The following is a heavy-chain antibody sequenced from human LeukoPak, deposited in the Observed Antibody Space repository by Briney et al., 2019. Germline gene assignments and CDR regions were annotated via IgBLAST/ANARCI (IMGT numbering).Heavy chain of an antibody. J-gene: IGHJ5*02. CDR3: ARRLTQCDCFDP. CDR2: TYYRSTWYN. CDR1: GDSVSSNSVT. V-gene: IGHV6-1*01. Sequence: SQTLSLTCAISGDSVSSNSVTWNWIRQSPSRGLEWLGRTYYRSTWYNDYAVSVRGRITVNPDTSKNQFSLHLNSVTPEDTAVYYYARRLTQCDCFDPWGQGILVTVSS. D-gene: IGHD2-21*02.